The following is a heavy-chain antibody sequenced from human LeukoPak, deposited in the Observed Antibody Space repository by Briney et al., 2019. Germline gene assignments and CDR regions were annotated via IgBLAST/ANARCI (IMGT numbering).Heavy chain of an antibody. J-gene: IGHJ4*02. CDR3: TKNTGTYDGLIDS. D-gene: IGHD1-1*01. CDR1: GFTLSSYW. V-gene: IGHV3-74*01. CDR2: IVTDGATT. Sequence: GGSLRLSCAASGFTLSSYWMGWVRQAPGIGLVWVSRIVTDGATTNYANSVKGRFTISRGSAKNTLYIQMNRVRDKSTRMSVCTKNTGTYDGLIDSWAQGTMVTVSS.